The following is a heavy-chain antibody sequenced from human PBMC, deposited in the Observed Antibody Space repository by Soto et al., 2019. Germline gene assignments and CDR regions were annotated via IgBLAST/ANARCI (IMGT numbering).Heavy chain of an antibody. CDR2: INHTGST. J-gene: IGHJ4*02. D-gene: IGHD3-3*01. V-gene: IGHV4-34*02. CDR3: ARGREIFGAVTPFEY. Sequence: QVQLQQWGAGLPKPSETLSLTCAVYGAPFSGYYWTWIRQPPGKGLEWIGEINHTGSTKYNPSLKSRVTLSLDTSKNQFSLSLRSVTAADTAVYYCARGREIFGAVTPFEYWGQGTQVAVSS. CDR1: GAPFSGYY.